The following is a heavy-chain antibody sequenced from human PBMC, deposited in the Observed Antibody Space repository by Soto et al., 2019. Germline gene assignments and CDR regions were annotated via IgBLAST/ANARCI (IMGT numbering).Heavy chain of an antibody. D-gene: IGHD3-16*02. J-gene: IGHJ6*02. Sequence: SETLSLTCTVSGGSISSGGYYWSWIRQHPGKGLEWIGYIYYSGSTYYNPSLKSRVTISVDTSKNQFSLKLSSVTAAETAVYYCARDRSSYGMDVWGQGTTVTVSS. V-gene: IGHV4-31*03. CDR3: ARDRSSYGMDV. CDR2: IYYSGST. CDR1: GGSISSGGYY.